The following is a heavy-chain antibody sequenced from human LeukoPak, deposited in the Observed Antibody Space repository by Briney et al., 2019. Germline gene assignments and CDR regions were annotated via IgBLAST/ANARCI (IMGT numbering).Heavy chain of an antibody. CDR1: DFSIGSDYY. D-gene: IGHD1-1*01. CDR2: IYYSGST. J-gene: IGHJ4*02. CDR3: ARSSNSYYFDY. Sequence: PSETLSLTCTVSDFSIGSDYYWGWIRQPPGKGLEWIGSIYYSGSTYYNPSLKSRVTISVDTSKNQFSLKLSSVTAADTAVYYCARSSNSYYFDYWGQGTLVTVSS. V-gene: IGHV4-38-2*02.